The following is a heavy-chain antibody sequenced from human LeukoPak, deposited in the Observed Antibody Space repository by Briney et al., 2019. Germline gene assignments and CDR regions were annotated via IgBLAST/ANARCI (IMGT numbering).Heavy chain of an antibody. D-gene: IGHD5-12*01. CDR2: ISAYNGNT. Sequence: ASVKVSCKASGYTFTSYGISWVRRAPGQGLEWMGWISAYNGNTNYAQKLQGRVTMTTDTSTSTAYMELRSLRSDDTAVYYCARAESGYDFFDYWGQGTLVTVSS. CDR1: GYTFTSYG. CDR3: ARAESGYDFFDY. V-gene: IGHV1-18*01. J-gene: IGHJ4*02.